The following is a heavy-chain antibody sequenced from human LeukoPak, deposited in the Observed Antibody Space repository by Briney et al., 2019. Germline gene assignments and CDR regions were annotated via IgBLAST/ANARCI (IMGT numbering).Heavy chain of an antibody. Sequence: PGGSLRLSCAASGFTFSSYGMHWVRQAPGKGLEWVAVIWYDGSNKYYADSVKGRFTISRDNSKNTLYLQMNSLRAEDTAVYYCARETASSVTYGMDVWGQGTTVTVCS. J-gene: IGHJ6*02. CDR3: ARETASSVTYGMDV. V-gene: IGHV3-33*01. CDR2: IWYDGSNK. CDR1: GFTFSSYG. D-gene: IGHD6-19*01.